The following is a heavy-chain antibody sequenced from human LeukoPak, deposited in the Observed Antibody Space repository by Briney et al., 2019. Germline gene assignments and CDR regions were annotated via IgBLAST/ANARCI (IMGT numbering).Heavy chain of an antibody. CDR3: AREGYFSSFDY. J-gene: IGHJ4*02. CDR2: IWYDGSNK. CDR1: GFTFSSYG. D-gene: IGHD3-9*01. Sequence: GGSLRLSWAASGFTFSSYGMHWVRQAPGKGLEWVAVIWYDGSNKYYADSVKGRFTISRDNSKNTLYLQMNSLRAEDTAVYYCAREGYFSSFDYWGQGTLVTVSS. V-gene: IGHV3-33*01.